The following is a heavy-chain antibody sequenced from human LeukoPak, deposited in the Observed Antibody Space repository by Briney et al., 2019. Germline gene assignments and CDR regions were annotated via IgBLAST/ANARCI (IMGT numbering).Heavy chain of an antibody. D-gene: IGHD3-10*01. CDR2: ISWNSGSI. CDR1: GFTFDDYA. V-gene: IGHV3-9*01. J-gene: IGHJ4*02. Sequence: PGGSLRLSCAASGFTFDDYAMHWVRQAPGKGLEWVSGISWNSGSIGYADSVKGRFTISRDNAKNSLYLQMNSLRADDTALYYCASQSVRGDDYWGQGTLVTVSS. CDR3: ASQSVRGDDY.